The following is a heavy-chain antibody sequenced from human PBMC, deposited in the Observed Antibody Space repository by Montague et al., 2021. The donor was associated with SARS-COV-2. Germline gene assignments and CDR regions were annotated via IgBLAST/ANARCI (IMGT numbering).Heavy chain of an antibody. D-gene: IGHD1-1*01. CDR1: GGSISSSSYY. Sequence: SETLSLTCTVSGGSISSSSYYWGWIRQPPGKGPEWIGSIYYSGTTFYNPSLRSRVTMSVNTSKNQFSLRLSSVTAADTAVFYCAREDAGDWDVDLWGRGTLVTVSS. J-gene: IGHJ2*01. CDR3: AREDAGDWDVDL. V-gene: IGHV4-39*02. CDR2: IYYSGTT.